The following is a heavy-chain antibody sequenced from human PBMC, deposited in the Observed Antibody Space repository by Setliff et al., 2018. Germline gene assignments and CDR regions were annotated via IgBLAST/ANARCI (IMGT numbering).Heavy chain of an antibody. V-gene: IGHV4-38-2*01. D-gene: IGHD3-22*01. J-gene: IGHJ4*02. CDR1: GYSISSGYY. Sequence: SETLSLTCAVSGYSISSGYYWGWIRQAPGKGLEWIASIYRSGSTYYNPSLKSRVTISVVTSKNQFPLKLSSVTASDTAVYYCARQLCSSGYCYATTFDYWGQGTLVT. CDR2: IYRSGST. CDR3: ARQLCSSGYCYATTFDY.